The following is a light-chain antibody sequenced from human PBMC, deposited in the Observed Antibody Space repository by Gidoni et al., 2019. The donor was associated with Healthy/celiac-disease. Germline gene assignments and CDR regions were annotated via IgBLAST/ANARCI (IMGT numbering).Light chain of an antibody. CDR3: QQRRNWPPT. J-gene: IGKJ5*01. CDR1: QGVSSY. Sequence: EIVLTQSPATLSLSPGERATLSCRASQGVSSYLAWYQQKPGQAPRLLIYDASNRATGIPARFSGSGPGTDFTLTISSLEPEDFAVYYCQQRRNWPPTFXQXTRLEIK. V-gene: IGKV3D-11*01. CDR2: DAS.